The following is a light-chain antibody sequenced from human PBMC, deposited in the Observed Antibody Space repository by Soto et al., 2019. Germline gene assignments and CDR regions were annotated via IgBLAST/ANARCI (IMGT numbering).Light chain of an antibody. Sequence: DIQMTQSPSTLSASVGDRVTITCRASQTNYSWLAWYQKKPGKAPNLLIYKASSLESGVPSRFSGSGSGTEFTLTISSLQPDDFATYYCQQYHNSPVTFGGGTKVEIK. V-gene: IGKV1-5*03. J-gene: IGKJ4*01. CDR2: KAS. CDR3: QQYHNSPVT. CDR1: QTNYSW.